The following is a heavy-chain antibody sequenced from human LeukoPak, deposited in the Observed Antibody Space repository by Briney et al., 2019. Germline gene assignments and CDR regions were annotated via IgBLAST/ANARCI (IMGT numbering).Heavy chain of an antibody. CDR3: AKDFEVVSGVYYYDSSGYYFDY. CDR2: ISGSGGST. Sequence: GGSLRLSCAASGFTFSSYAMSWVRQAPGKGLEWASAISGSGGSTYYADSVKGRFTISRDNSKNTLYLQMNSLRAEDTAVYYCAKDFEVVSGVYYYDSSGYYFDYWGQGTLVTVSS. CDR1: GFTFSSYA. D-gene: IGHD3-22*01. J-gene: IGHJ4*02. V-gene: IGHV3-23*01.